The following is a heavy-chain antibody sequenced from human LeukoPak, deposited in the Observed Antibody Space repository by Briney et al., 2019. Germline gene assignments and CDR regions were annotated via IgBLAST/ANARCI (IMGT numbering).Heavy chain of an antibody. CDR3: ARDLPRLSFYFDY. CDR1: GFTFSTYN. D-gene: IGHD2/OR15-2a*01. J-gene: IGHJ4*02. V-gene: IGHV3-48*01. CDR2: ISSSSTII. Sequence: GGSLRLSCAASGFTFSTYNMNWVCQAPGKGLEWVSYISSSSTIIYYADSVKGRFTISRDNAKNSLYLQMNSLRAEDTAVYYCARDLPRLSFYFDYWGQGTLVTVSS.